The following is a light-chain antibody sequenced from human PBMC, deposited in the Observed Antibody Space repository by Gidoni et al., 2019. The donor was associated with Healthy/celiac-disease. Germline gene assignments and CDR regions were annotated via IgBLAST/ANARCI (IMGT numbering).Light chain of an antibody. CDR1: QSISSY. V-gene: IGKV1-39*01. CDR2: AAS. J-gene: IGKJ4*01. Sequence: DIQMTQSPSSLSASVGDRVTITCRASQSISSYLNWYQQKPGKAPKLLIYAASSLQSGVPSRLSGSGSGTDFTLTISSRQPEDFATYYCQQSYRKPLTFGEGTKVEIK. CDR3: QQSYRKPLT.